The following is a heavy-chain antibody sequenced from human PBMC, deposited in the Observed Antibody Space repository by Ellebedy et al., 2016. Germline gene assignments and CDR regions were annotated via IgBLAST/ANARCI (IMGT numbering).Heavy chain of an antibody. V-gene: IGHV4-61*02. CDR2: IYTSGST. CDR3: ARARNYYDSSGYYHPFDY. Sequence: SETLSLXCTVSGGSISSGDYYWSWIRQPAGKGLEWIGRIYTSGSTNYNPSLKSRVTMSVDTSKNQFSLKLSSVTAADTAVYYCARARNYYDSSGYYHPFDYWGQGTLVTVSS. D-gene: IGHD3-22*01. CDR1: GGSISSGDYY. J-gene: IGHJ4*02.